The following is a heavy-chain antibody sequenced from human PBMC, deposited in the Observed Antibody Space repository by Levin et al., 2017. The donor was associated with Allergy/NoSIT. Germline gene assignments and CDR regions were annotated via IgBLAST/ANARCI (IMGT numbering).Heavy chain of an antibody. CDR3: ARDRATVTTSGWFDP. CDR1: GFTFSSYA. D-gene: IGHD4-17*01. CDR2: ISYDGSNK. J-gene: IGHJ5*02. Sequence: PGGSLRLSCAASGFTFSSYAMHWVRQAPGKGLEWVAVISYDGSNKYYADSVKGRFTISRDNSKNTLYLQMNSLRAEDTAVYYCARDRATVTTSGWFDPWGQGTLVTVSS. V-gene: IGHV3-30-3*01.